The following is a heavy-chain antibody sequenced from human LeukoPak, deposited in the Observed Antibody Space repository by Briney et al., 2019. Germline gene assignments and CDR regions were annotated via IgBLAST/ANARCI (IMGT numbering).Heavy chain of an antibody. CDR3: ARGCGSGWGKDY. Sequence: PGGSLRLSWAASGFTFSSYGMHWVRQAPGKGLEWVAVIWYDGSNKYYADSVKGRFTISRDNSNNTLYLQMNSLRAEDTAVYYCARGCGSGWGKDYWGQGTLVTVSP. J-gene: IGHJ4*02. V-gene: IGHV3-33*01. D-gene: IGHD6-19*01. CDR1: GFTFSSYG. CDR2: IWYDGSNK.